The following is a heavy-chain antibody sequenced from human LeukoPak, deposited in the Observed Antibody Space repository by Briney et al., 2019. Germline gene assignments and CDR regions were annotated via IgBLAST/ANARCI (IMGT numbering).Heavy chain of an antibody. V-gene: IGHV1-3*01. CDR3: ARGYLWFGELLGY. Sequence: ASVKVSCTASGYTFTSYAMHWVRQAPGQRLEWMGWINAGNGNTKYSQKFQGRVTITRDTSASTAYMELSSLRSEDTAVYYCARGYLWFGELLGYWGQGTLVTVSS. CDR2: INAGNGNT. D-gene: IGHD3-10*01. CDR1: GYTFTSYA. J-gene: IGHJ4*02.